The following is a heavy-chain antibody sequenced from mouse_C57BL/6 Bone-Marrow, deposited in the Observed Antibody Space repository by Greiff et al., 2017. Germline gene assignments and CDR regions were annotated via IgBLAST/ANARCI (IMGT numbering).Heavy chain of an antibody. CDR1: GFNIKDDY. CDR2: IDPGNGDT. V-gene: IGHV14-4*01. Sequence: VQLKESGAELVRPGASVKLSCTASGFNIKDDYMHWVKQRPEQGLEWIGWIDPGNGDTEYASKFQGKATITVDTSSNTAYLQLSSLTSEDTAVYYCTRYEGFAYWGQGTLVTVSA. CDR3: TRYEGFAY. D-gene: IGHD2-12*01. J-gene: IGHJ3*01.